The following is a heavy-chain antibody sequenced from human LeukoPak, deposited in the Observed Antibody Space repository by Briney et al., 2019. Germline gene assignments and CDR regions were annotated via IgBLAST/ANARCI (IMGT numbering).Heavy chain of an antibody. J-gene: IGHJ4*02. CDR1: GFTFSTYG. CDR3: ATSRTLDY. CDR2: IWYDGSNK. Sequence: PGGSLRLSCAASGFTFSTYGMHWVRQAPGKGLEWVAFIWYDGSNKYYADSVKGRFTISRDNSKNTLYLQMNSLRAADTAVYYCATSRTLDYWGQGTLVTVSS. D-gene: IGHD2-2*01. V-gene: IGHV3-30*02.